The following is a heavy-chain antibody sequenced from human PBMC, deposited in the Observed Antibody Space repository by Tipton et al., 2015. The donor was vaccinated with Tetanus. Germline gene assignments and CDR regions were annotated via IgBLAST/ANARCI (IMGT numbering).Heavy chain of an antibody. J-gene: IGHJ6*02. Sequence: TLSLTCTVSGGSVSGGDYHWSWIRQPPGKGLEWIGYSHYSGSTSSNPSLKSRVTISLDTSKNQFSLKLTSVTAADTAVYFCARTPDYSYGIDVWGQGTTVTVSS. V-gene: IGHV4-61*08. CDR2: SHYSGST. CDR1: GGSVSGGDYH. CDR3: ARTPDYSYGIDV.